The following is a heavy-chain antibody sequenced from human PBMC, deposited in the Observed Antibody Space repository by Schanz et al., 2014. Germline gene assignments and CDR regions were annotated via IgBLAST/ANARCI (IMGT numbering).Heavy chain of an antibody. J-gene: IGHJ3*02. CDR3: AKDRWRATVMVDAFDI. Sequence: EVQLVESGGGLVKPGGSLRLSCAASGFTFSNYSMNWVRQAPGKGLEWVSHINSDGTTTTYADSVKGRFTISRDNSKNTVHLQMNSLRAEDTAVYFCAKDRWRATVMVDAFDIWGQGTKVTVSS. CDR2: INSDGTTT. D-gene: IGHD4-4*01. CDR1: GFTFSNYS. V-gene: IGHV3-23*04.